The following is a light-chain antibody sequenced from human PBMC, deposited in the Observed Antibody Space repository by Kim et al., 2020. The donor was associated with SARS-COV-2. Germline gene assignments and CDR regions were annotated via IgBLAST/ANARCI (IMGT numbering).Light chain of an antibody. CDR3: QQHGSSLWT. J-gene: IGKJ1*01. CDR1: PSVSSDY. CDR2: GAS. Sequence: SPGERATLSCRASPSVSSDYLAWYQKRPGRPPRLLIYGASARATGIPDRFSGSGSGTDFTLTISRLEPEDFAVYFCQQHGSSLWTFGQGTKVDIK. V-gene: IGKV3-20*01.